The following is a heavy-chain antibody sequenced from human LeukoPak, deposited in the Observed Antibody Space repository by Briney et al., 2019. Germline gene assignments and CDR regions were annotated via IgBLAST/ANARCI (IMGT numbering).Heavy chain of an antibody. V-gene: IGHV3-53*01. Sequence: GGSLRLSCAASGFTVSSNYMSWVRQAPGKGLEWVSVIYSGGSTYYADSVKGRFTISRDNSKNTLYLQMNSLRAEDTAVYYCARDRTYCSGGRCYDLFDIWGQGTMVTVSS. D-gene: IGHD2-15*01. CDR1: GFTVSSNY. CDR2: IYSGGST. J-gene: IGHJ3*02. CDR3: ARDRTYCSGGRCYDLFDI.